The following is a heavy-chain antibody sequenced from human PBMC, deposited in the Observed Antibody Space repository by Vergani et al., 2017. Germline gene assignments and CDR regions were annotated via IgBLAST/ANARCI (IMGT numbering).Heavy chain of an antibody. CDR1: GGTFSSYA. CDR3: ARAETIEVPAAFNWFDP. Sequence: QVQLVQSGAEVKKPGSSVKVSCKASGGTFSSYAISWVRQAPGQGLEWMGGIIPIFGTANYAQKFQGRVTITADESTSTAYMALSSLRSEDTAVYYCARAETIEVPAAFNWFDPWGQGTLVTVSS. CDR2: IIPIFGTA. D-gene: IGHD2-2*01. V-gene: IGHV1-69*01. J-gene: IGHJ5*02.